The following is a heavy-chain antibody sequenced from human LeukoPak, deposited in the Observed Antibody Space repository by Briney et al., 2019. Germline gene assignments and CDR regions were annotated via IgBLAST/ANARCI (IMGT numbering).Heavy chain of an antibody. CDR1: GGSFSGYY. V-gene: IGHV4-34*01. CDR3: ARDRKRGYYYYMDV. Sequence: PSETLSLTCAVYGGSFSGYYWSWIRQPPGKGLEWIGEINHSGSTNYNPSLKSRVTISVDTSKNQFSLKLSSVTVADTAVYYCARDRKRGYYYYMDVWGKGTTVTVSS. J-gene: IGHJ6*03. CDR2: INHSGST.